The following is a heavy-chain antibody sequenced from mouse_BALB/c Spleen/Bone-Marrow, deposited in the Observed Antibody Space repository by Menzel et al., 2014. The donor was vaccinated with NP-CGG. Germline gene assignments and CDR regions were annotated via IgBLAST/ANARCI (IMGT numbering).Heavy chain of an antibody. CDR2: IDPYSGGT. CDR1: GYAFTNYN. J-gene: IGHJ2*01. CDR3: SRGVLAYFDY. Sequence: EVQLQQSGPELVKPGASVKVSCKASGYAFTNYNMNWVKQSHGKSLEWIGYIDPYSGGTNYNQKFRGRATLTVDKSSSTAYMHLNSLTSEDSAVYYYSRGVLAYFDYWGQGTTPTVSS. D-gene: IGHD2-14*01. V-gene: IGHV1S135*01.